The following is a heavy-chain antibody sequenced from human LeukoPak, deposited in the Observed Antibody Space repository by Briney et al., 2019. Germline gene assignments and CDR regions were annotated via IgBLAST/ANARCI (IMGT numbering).Heavy chain of an antibody. CDR2: IYTSGST. J-gene: IGHJ3*02. D-gene: IGHD2-2*01. Sequence: SETLSLTCTVSGGSISSGSYYWSWIRQPAGKGLEWIGRIYTSGSTNYNPSLKSRVTISVDTSKNQFSLKLSSVTAADTAVYYCAREFSVVVPAAIAFDIWGQGTMVTVSS. V-gene: IGHV4-61*02. CDR3: AREFSVVVPAAIAFDI. CDR1: GGSISSGSYY.